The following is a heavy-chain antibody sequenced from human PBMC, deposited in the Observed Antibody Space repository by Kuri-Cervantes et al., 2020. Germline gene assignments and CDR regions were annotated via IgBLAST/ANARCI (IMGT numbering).Heavy chain of an antibody. CDR3: ARPSGSYSLLDAFDI. Sequence: GGSLRLSCAASGFTVSSNYMSWVRQAPGRGLEWVSIIYSGDTYYTDSVKGRFTISRDDSMNTLYLQMNSLRAEDTAVYYCARPSGSYSLLDAFDIWGQGTMVTVSS. CDR2: IYSGDT. CDR1: GFTVSSNY. D-gene: IGHD1-26*01. V-gene: IGHV3-53*01. J-gene: IGHJ3*02.